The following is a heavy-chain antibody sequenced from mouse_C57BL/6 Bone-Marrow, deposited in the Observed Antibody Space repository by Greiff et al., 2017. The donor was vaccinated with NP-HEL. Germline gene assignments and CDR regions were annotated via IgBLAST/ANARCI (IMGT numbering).Heavy chain of an antibody. D-gene: IGHD1-1*01. CDR2: ISSGSSTI. Sequence: EVMLVESGGGLVKPGGSLKLSCAASGFTLSDYGMHWVRQAPEKGLEWVAYISSGSSTIYYADTVKGRFTISRDNAKNTLFLQMTSLRSEDTAMYYCARYYGNWYFDVWGTGTTVTVSS. CDR3: ARYYGNWYFDV. V-gene: IGHV5-17*01. J-gene: IGHJ1*03. CDR1: GFTLSDYG.